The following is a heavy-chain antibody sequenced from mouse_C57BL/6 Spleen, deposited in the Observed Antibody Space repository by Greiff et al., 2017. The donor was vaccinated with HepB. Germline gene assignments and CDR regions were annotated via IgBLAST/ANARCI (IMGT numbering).Heavy chain of an antibody. Sequence: QVQLQQPGAELVKPGASVKLSCKASGYTFTSYWMQWVKQRPGQGLEWIGEIDPSDSYTNYNQKFKGKATLTVDTSSSTAYMQLSSLTSEDSAVYYCARYYYGSSYENFDYWGQGTTLTVSS. CDR2: IDPSDSYT. J-gene: IGHJ2*01. D-gene: IGHD1-1*01. V-gene: IGHV1-50*01. CDR3: ARYYYGSSYENFDY. CDR1: GYTFTSYW.